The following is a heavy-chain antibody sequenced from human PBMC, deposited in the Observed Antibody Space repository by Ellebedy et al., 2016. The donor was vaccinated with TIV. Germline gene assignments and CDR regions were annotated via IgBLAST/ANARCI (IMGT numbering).Heavy chain of an antibody. D-gene: IGHD2-15*01. Sequence: ASVKVSCXASGYTFTSYYMHWVRQAPGQGLEWMGIINPSGGSTSYAQKLQGRVTMTTDTSTSTAYMELRSLRSDDTAVYYCARDQIVVVVAAKGGWFDPWGQGTLVTVSS. CDR2: INPSGGST. V-gene: IGHV1-46*01. CDR3: ARDQIVVVVAAKGGWFDP. J-gene: IGHJ5*02. CDR1: GYTFTSYY.